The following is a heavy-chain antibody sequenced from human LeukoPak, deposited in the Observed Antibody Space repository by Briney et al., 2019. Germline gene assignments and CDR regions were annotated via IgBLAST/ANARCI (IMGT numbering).Heavy chain of an antibody. CDR3: ARRWAAVGTFDY. D-gene: IGHD6-13*01. Sequence: GQSLQLSNEGSGYSFSSYWIAWVRKMPGKGLEWMGIIYPGDSNTKYSPSFQGQVTISADRSISTAYLQWSSLQASDTAMYYCARRWAAVGTFDYWGESTVRTVSS. V-gene: IGHV5-51*01. CDR1: GYSFSSYW. J-gene: IGHJ4*02. CDR2: IYPGDSNT.